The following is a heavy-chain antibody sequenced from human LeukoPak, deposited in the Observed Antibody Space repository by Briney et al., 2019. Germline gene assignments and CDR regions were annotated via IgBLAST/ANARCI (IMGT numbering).Heavy chain of an antibody. Sequence: ASVKVSCKASGYTFTSYGISWVRQAPGQGLEWMGWISAYNGNTNYAQELQGRVTMTTDTSTSTAYMELRSLRSDDTAVYYCARDPGYSYGPYYFDYWGQGTLVTVSS. CDR1: GYTFTSYG. D-gene: IGHD5-18*01. CDR2: ISAYNGNT. V-gene: IGHV1-18*01. CDR3: ARDPGYSYGPYYFDY. J-gene: IGHJ4*02.